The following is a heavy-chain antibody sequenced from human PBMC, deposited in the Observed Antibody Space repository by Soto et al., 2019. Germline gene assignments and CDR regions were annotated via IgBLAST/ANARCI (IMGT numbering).Heavy chain of an antibody. V-gene: IGHV5-51*01. CDR2: IYPGDSDT. Sequence: GESLKISCKGSGYSFTSYWIGWVRQMPGKGLEWMGIIYPGDSDTRYSPSFQGQVTISADKSISTAYLQWSRLKASDTAMYYCARHRILTTMPYYGMDGWGQGTTVTVAS. CDR3: ARHRILTTMPYYGMDG. D-gene: IGHD3-9*01. CDR1: GYSFTSYW. J-gene: IGHJ6*02.